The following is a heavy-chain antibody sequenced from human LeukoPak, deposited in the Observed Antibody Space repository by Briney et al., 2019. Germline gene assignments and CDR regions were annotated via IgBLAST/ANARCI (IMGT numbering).Heavy chain of an antibody. V-gene: IGHV4-39*07. CDR1: GGSISSSSYY. CDR2: IYYSGST. CDR3: AREYSSSWYNWFDP. J-gene: IGHJ5*02. D-gene: IGHD6-13*01. Sequence: SETLSLTCTVSGGSISSSSYYWGWIRQPPGKGLEWIGSIYYSGSTYYNPSLKSRVTISVDTSKNQFSLRLSSVTAADTAVYYCAREYSSSWYNWFDPWGQGTLVTVSS.